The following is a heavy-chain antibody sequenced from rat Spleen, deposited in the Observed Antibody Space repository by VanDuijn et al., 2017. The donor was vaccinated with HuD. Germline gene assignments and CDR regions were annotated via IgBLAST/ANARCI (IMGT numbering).Heavy chain of an antibody. V-gene: IGHV2S13*01. D-gene: IGHD1-10*01. CDR3: TRGITTFAY. Sequence: VQLTESGPGLMQPSHTLALTCFVSRFALNRYPVHWVRQSPGKGLEWMAVIWSGGNTDYNSALKSRLSISRDTSKSQVFLKVKSLKTEDTGIYYCTRGITTFAYWGQGTLVTVSS. CDR1: RFALNRYP. CDR2: IWSGGNT. J-gene: IGHJ3*01.